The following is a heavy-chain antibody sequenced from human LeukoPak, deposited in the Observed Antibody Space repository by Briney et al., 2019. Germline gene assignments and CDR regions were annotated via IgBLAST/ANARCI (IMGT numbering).Heavy chain of an antibody. Sequence: ASVKVSCKASGYTFTGYYIHWVRQAPGQGLEWMGWINVDSGGTNYAQKFQGRVTMTRDTSISTAYMGLSRLTSDDTAVYYCARGRSDYYLDSWGQGTLVTVSS. J-gene: IGHJ4*02. D-gene: IGHD3-10*01. CDR1: GYTFTGYY. CDR2: INVDSGGT. CDR3: ARGRSDYYLDS. V-gene: IGHV1-2*02.